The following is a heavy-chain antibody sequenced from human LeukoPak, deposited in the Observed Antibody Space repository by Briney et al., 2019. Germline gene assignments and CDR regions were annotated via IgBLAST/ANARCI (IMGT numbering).Heavy chain of an antibody. V-gene: IGHV1-18*01. Sequence: ASVKVSCKASGYTFTSYGVSWVRQAPGQGLEWMGWISASNGNTNFAQKLQGRVTLTTDTSTSTAYMELRSLTSDDTAVYYCARYLLSYSSNWHYYFDYWGQGTLLTVSS. CDR2: ISASNGNT. J-gene: IGHJ4*02. CDR3: ARYLLSYSSNWHYYFDY. D-gene: IGHD6-13*01. CDR1: GYTFTSYG.